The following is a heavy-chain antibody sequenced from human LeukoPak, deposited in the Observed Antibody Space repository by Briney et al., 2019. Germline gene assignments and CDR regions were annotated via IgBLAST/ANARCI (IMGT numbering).Heavy chain of an antibody. CDR1: GFTFSTFA. J-gene: IGHJ4*02. D-gene: IGHD3-10*01. Sequence: GRSLRLSCAASGFTFSTFAMHWVRQAPGKGLEWVAFIHYDGTNEYYADSVKGRFTISRDNFKNTLYLQMNSLRAEDTAVYYCAKVTYGSGTYGAFDSWGQGTLVTVSS. CDR3: AKVTYGSGTYGAFDS. CDR2: IHYDGTNE. V-gene: IGHV3-30*04.